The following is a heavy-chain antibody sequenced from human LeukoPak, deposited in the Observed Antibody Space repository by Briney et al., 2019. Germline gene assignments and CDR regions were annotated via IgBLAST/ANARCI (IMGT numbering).Heavy chain of an antibody. Sequence: SVKVSCKASGGTFSSYAISWVRQAPGQGLEWMGGIIPIFGTANYAQKFQGRVTITTDESTSTAYMELSSLRSEDTAVYYCIRSIAVAGNFGYWGQGTLVTLSA. D-gene: IGHD6-19*01. CDR2: IIPIFGTA. V-gene: IGHV1-69*05. J-gene: IGHJ4*02. CDR1: GGTFSSYA. CDR3: IRSIAVAGNFGY.